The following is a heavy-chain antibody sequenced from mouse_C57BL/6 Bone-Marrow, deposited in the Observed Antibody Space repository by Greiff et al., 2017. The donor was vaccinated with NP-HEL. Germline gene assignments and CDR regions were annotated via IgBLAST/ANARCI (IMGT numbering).Heavy chain of an antibody. CDR3: ARKGYGSSYLAWFAD. J-gene: IGHJ3*01. V-gene: IGHV1-52*01. D-gene: IGHD1-1*01. CDR1: GYTFTSYW. Sequence: VQLQQPGAELVRPGSSVKLSCKASGYTFTSYWMHWVKQRPIQGLEWIGNIDPSDSETHYNQKFKDKATLTVDKSSSTAYMQLSSLTSEDSAVYYCARKGYGSSYLAWFADWGQGTLVTVSA. CDR2: IDPSDSET.